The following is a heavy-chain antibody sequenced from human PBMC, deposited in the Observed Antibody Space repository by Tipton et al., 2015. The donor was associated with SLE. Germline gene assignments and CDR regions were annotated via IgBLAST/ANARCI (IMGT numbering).Heavy chain of an antibody. CDR1: GFTFSSYG. D-gene: IGHD6-19*01. V-gene: IGHV3-30*18. Sequence: SLRLSCAASGFTFSSYGMHWVRQPPGRGLEWVTIISYDGSNKYYADSVKGRFTISRDNSKNTLYLQMNSLRAEDTAVYYCAKGREWLVRGIDYWGQGTLVTVSS. J-gene: IGHJ4*02. CDR3: AKGREWLVRGIDY. CDR2: ISYDGSNK.